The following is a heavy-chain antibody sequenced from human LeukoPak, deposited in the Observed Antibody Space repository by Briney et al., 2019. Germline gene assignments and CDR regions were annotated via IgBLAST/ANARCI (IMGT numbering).Heavy chain of an antibody. D-gene: IGHD3-3*01. CDR3: ARAPRDFASDY. CDR2: ISSSSSTI. V-gene: IGHV3-48*01. CDR1: GFTFSSYS. J-gene: IGHJ4*02. Sequence: GGSLRLSCAASGFTFSSYSMNWVRQAPGKGLEWVTYISSSSSTIYYADSVKGRLTISRDNAKNSLYLQMNSLRAEDTAVYYCARAPRDFASDYWGQGTLVTVSS.